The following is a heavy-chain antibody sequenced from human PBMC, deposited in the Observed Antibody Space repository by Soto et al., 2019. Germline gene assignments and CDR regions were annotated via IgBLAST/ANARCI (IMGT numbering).Heavy chain of an antibody. CDR1: GGSISSGDYY. V-gene: IGHV4-30-4*01. CDR2: IYYSGST. J-gene: IGHJ4*02. CDR3: ARVGSISYTIDY. Sequence: SETLSLTCTVSGGSISSGDYYWSWIRQPPGKGLEWIGYIYYSGSTYYNPSLKSRVTISVDTSKNQFSLKLSSVTAADTAVYYCARVGSISYTIDYWGQGTLVTVYS. D-gene: IGHD2-15*01.